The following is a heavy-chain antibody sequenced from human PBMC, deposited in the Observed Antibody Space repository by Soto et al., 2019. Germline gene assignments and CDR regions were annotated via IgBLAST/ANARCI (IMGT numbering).Heavy chain of an antibody. Sequence: QVQRVQSGAEVKKPGSSVKVSCKDSGGTFSSYAISWVRQAAGHGLEWMGGISTICGTAHYAQKFQGRVTLTADVSTTTADMEMSSLRSEDTAVYFSARKRVDVLVTPGSLYYYYGMNVWGQGTTVTVSS. CDR2: ISTICGTA. D-gene: IGHD2-2*01. CDR1: GGTFSSYA. J-gene: IGHJ6*02. V-gene: IGHV1-69*12. CDR3: ARKRVDVLVTPGSLYYYYGMNV.